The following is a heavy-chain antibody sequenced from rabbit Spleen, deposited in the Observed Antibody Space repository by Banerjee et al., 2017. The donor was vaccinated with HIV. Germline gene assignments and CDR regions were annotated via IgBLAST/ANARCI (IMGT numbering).Heavy chain of an antibody. V-gene: IGHV1S45*01. Sequence: QEQLVESGGGLVQPGASLTLTCTPSGFSFSRGYDMCWVRQAPGKGLEWIGCIYTGNDKTYYASWAKGRLTISKTSSTTVTLQMTSLTVADTATYFCVRDAGSNAYIDGYFNLWGPGTLVTV. J-gene: IGHJ4*01. CDR2: IYTGNDKT. CDR3: VRDAGSNAYIDGYFNL. CDR1: GFSFSRGYD. D-gene: IGHD4-2*01.